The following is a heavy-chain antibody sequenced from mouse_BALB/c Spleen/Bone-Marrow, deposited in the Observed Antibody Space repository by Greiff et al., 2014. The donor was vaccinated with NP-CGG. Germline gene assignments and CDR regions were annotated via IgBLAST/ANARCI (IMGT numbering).Heavy chain of an antibody. D-gene: IGHD1-1*01. CDR2: INPYNGGT. CDR3: ATYYGSGWYFDV. CDR1: GYSFTDYT. Sequence: EVQLQQSGPELVKPGASMKISCKASGYSFTDYTMTWVKQSHGKNLEWIGLINPYNGGTGYNQKFKGKATLTVDKSSSTAYMDLLSLTSEDSAVCYCATYYGSGWYFDVWGAGTTVTVSS. V-gene: IGHV1-26*01. J-gene: IGHJ1*01.